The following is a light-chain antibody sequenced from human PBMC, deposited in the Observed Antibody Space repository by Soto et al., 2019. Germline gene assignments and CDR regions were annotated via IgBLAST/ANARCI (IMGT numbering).Light chain of an antibody. CDR3: YTLTRISTSLFV. J-gene: IGLJ1*01. CDR2: EVT. CDR1: SRDIGTSNL. V-gene: IGLV2-23*02. Sequence: QSVLTQPASVSGSPGQSITISCTGTSRDIGTSNLVSWYQQYPGKAPKLMIYEVTKRLSGISYRFSGSKSGNTASLTISALQPEDEADYYCYTLTRISTSLFVFGTGTKLTVL.